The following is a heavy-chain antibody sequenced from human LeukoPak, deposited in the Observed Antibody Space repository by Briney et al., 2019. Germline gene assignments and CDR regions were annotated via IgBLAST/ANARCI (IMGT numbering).Heavy chain of an antibody. CDR2: INHSGST. V-gene: IGHV4-34*01. Sequence: SETLSLTCAVYGGSFSGYYWSWIRQPPGKGLEWIGEINHSGSTNYNPSLKSRVTISVDTSKNQFSLKLSSVTAADTAVYYCARRGTSSSWEEPKGGSWFDPWGQGTLVTVSS. J-gene: IGHJ5*02. D-gene: IGHD6-13*01. CDR3: ARRGTSSSWEEPKGGSWFDP. CDR1: GGSFSGYY.